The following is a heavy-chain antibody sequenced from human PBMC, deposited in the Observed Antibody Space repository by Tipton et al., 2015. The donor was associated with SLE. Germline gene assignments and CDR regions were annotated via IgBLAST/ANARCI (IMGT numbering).Heavy chain of an antibody. V-gene: IGHV3-20*04. J-gene: IGHJ4*02. CDR1: GFTFGDYG. Sequence: SLRLSCTASGFTFGDYGMSWVRQAPGKGLEWVSSISWNSGSIGYADSVKGRFTISRNNAKNSLFLQMNSLRAEDTAVYYCATRQGSGWYQYFDYWGQGTLVTVS. D-gene: IGHD6-19*01. CDR3: ATRQGSGWYQYFDY. CDR2: ISWNSGSI.